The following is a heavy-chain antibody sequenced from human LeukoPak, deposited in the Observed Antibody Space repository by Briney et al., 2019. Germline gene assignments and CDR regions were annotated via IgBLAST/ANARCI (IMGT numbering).Heavy chain of an antibody. CDR1: GGSISSYY. CDR2: IYYSGST. J-gene: IGHJ5*02. V-gene: IGHV4-59*01. Sequence: ETLSLTCTVSGGSISSYYWSWIRQPPGKGLEWIGYIYYSGSTNYNPSLKSRVTISVDTSKNQFSLKLSSVTAADTAVYYCARVIAARRWFDPWGQGTLVTVSS. D-gene: IGHD6-6*01. CDR3: ARVIAARRWFDP.